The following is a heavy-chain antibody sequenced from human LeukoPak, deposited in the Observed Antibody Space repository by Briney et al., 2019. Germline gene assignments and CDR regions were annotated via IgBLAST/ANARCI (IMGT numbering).Heavy chain of an antibody. CDR3: ARGDYSNYPNYYYYMDV. D-gene: IGHD4-11*01. Sequence: SETLSLTCAVSGYSISSGYYWGWIRQPPGKGLEWIGSIYHSGSTNYNPSLKSRVTMSVDTPKNQFSLKLTSVTAADTAVYYCARGDYSNYPNYYYYMDVWGKGTTVTVSS. V-gene: IGHV4-38-2*01. J-gene: IGHJ6*03. CDR2: IYHSGST. CDR1: GYSISSGYY.